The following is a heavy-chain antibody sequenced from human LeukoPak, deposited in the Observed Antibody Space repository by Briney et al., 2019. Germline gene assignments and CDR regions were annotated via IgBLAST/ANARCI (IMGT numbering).Heavy chain of an antibody. CDR2: INPNSGGT. Sequence: ASVKVSCKASGYTFTAYYMHWVRRAPGQGLEWTGWINPNSGGTNYAQKFQGRVSMTRDTSISTAYMELSRLRSDDTAVYYCARVVVEAYYYDSSGSGPFDYWGQGTLVTVSS. V-gene: IGHV1-2*02. J-gene: IGHJ4*02. CDR3: ARVVVEAYYYDSSGSGPFDY. CDR1: GYTFTAYY. D-gene: IGHD3-22*01.